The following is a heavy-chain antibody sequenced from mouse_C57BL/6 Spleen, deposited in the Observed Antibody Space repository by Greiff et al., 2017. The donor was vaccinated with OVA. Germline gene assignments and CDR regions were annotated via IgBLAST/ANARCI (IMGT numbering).Heavy chain of an antibody. CDR1: GYTFTSYD. Sequence: QVQLKESGPELVKPGASVKLSCKASGYTFTSYDINWVKQRPGQGLEWIGWIYPRDGSTKYNEKFKGKATFTVDTSSSTAYMELHSLTSEDSAVYFCARDWDSSWFAYWGQGTLVTVSA. J-gene: IGHJ3*01. CDR3: ARDWDSSWFAY. D-gene: IGHD4-1*01. V-gene: IGHV1-85*01. CDR2: IYPRDGST.